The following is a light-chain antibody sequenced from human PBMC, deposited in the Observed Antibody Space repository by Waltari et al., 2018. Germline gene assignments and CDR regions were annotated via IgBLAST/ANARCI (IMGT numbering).Light chain of an antibody. CDR2: DVN. CDR3: CSYAGSYVV. Sequence: QSALTQPRSVSGPPGQSVPISCTGPSSDVGGYNYVSWYQQHPGKAPKLMIYDVNKRPSGVPDRFSGSKSGNTASLTISGLQAEDEADYYCCSYAGSYVVFGGGTKLTVL. J-gene: IGLJ2*01. V-gene: IGLV2-11*01. CDR1: SSDVGGYNY.